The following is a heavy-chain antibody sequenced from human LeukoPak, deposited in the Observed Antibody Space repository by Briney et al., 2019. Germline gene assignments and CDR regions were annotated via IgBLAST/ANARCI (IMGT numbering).Heavy chain of an antibody. CDR2: ISSSSSTI. CDR3: ARDRGYYYDSSGYTLDY. D-gene: IGHD3-22*01. J-gene: IGHJ4*02. CDR1: GFTFSSHS. V-gene: IGHV3-48*01. Sequence: GGSLRLSCAASGFTFSSHSMNWVRQAPGKGLEWVSYISSSSSTIYYADSVKGRFTISRDNAKNSLYLQMNSLRAEDTAVYYCARDRGYYYDSSGYTLDYWGQGTLVTVSS.